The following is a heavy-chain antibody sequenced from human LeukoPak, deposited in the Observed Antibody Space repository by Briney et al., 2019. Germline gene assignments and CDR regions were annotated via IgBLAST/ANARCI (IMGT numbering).Heavy chain of an antibody. D-gene: IGHD3-10*01. Sequence: ASVKVSCKASNYTFTSYGISWVRQAPGQGLEWMAWVNAYNGDTNYAQKLQGRVTLTTETSTSTAYMELRSLRSDDTAVYYCARDGSGVWFDYWGQGTLVTVSS. CDR1: NYTFTSYG. V-gene: IGHV1-18*01. CDR2: VNAYNGDT. J-gene: IGHJ4*02. CDR3: ARDGSGVWFDY.